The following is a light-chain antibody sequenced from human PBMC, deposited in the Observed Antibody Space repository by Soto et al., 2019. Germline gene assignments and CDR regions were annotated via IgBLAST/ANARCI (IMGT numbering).Light chain of an antibody. CDR2: DVG. J-gene: IGLJ1*01. CDR1: SSDVGGYNS. CDR3: SSFTSSMTNV. Sequence: QSVLTQPVYGSGSPVESITISCTGTSSDVGGYNSVSWYQHHPGKAPKVILYDVGDRPSGVSYRFSGSKSGNTASLTISGLQAADEADYFCSSFTSSMTNVFGSVTKFTVL. V-gene: IGLV2-14*03.